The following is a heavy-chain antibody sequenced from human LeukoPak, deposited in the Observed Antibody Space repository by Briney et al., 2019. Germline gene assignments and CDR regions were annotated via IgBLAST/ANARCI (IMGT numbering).Heavy chain of an antibody. CDR2: ISYDGSNK. V-gene: IGHV3-30-3*01. J-gene: IGHJ4*02. CDR1: GFTFSSYA. Sequence: GGSLRLSCAASGFTFSSYAMHWVRQAPGKGLEWVAIISYDGSNKYYADSVMGRFTISRDNSRNTLYLQMNSLRAEDTAVYYCAREPASSSWTSFDYWGQGTLVTVSS. CDR3: AREPASSSWTSFDY. D-gene: IGHD6-13*01.